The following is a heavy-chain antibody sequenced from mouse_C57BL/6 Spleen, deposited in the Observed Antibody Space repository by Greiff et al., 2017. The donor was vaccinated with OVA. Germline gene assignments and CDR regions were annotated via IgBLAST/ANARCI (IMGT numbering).Heavy chain of an antibody. V-gene: IGHV1-64*01. CDR1: GYTFTSYW. CDR2: IHPNSGST. CDR3: ARLSTGTDYAMDY. D-gene: IGHD4-1*01. Sequence: VKLKQPGAELVKPGASVKLSCKASGYTFTSYWMHWVKQRPGQGLEWIGMIHPNSGSTNYNEKFKSKATLTVDKSSSTAYMQLSSLTSEDSAVYYCARLSTGTDYAMDYWGQGTSVTVSS. J-gene: IGHJ4*01.